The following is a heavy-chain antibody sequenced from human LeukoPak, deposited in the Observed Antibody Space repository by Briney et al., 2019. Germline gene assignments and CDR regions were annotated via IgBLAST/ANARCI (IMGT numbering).Heavy chain of an antibody. J-gene: IGHJ3*02. V-gene: IGHV3-15*01. CDR2: IKAKPDDWII. Sequence: GGSLRLSCATSGLVFSDWFMSWVREAPGKGLEWVGRIKAKPDDWIIDYAAPVKGRFSISRDDSTNTLYLQMNGLKTEDTAVYYCGTGDAFDMWGQGTMVTVSS. CDR1: GLVFSDWF. D-gene: IGHD3/OR15-3a*01. CDR3: GTGDAFDM.